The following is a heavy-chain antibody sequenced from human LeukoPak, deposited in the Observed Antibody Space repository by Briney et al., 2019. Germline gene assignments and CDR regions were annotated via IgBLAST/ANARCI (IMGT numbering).Heavy chain of an antibody. CDR3: ARRASLPGYSYGYEAFDI. D-gene: IGHD5-18*01. Sequence: ASVKVSCKASGYTFTSYYMHWVRQAPGQGLEWMGWMNPNSGNTGYAQKFQGRVTITRNTSISTAYMELSSLRSEDTAVYYCARRASLPGYSYGYEAFDIWGQGTMVTVSS. J-gene: IGHJ3*02. V-gene: IGHV1-8*03. CDR2: MNPNSGNT. CDR1: GYTFTSYY.